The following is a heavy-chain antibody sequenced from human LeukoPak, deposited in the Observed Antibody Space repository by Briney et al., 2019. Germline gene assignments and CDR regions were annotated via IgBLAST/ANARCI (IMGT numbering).Heavy chain of an antibody. CDR2: IYYSGST. D-gene: IGHD3-9*01. J-gene: IGHJ4*02. Sequence: SETLSLACTVSGGSSNNYYWSWIRQPPGKGLEWIAYIYYSGSTNCNPSLESRVTISIDTSKNQFSLKLSSVTAADTAVYYCARGPTRYYFDYWGQGTPVTVSS. V-gene: IGHV4-59*01. CDR1: GGSSNNYY. CDR3: ARGPTRYYFDY.